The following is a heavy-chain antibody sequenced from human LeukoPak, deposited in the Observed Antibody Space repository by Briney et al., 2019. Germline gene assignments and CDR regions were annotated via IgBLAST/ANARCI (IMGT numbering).Heavy chain of an antibody. Sequence: GGSLRLSCAASGFTFSSCAMHWVRQAPGKGLEWEAVISYDGSNKYHADSVKGRFTISRDNAKNSLYLQMNSLRAEDTAVYYCASSGYGNYYYYMDVWGKGTTVTVSS. CDR3: ASSGYGNYYYYMDV. V-gene: IGHV3-30*04. CDR1: GFTFSSCA. D-gene: IGHD5-12*01. CDR2: ISYDGSNK. J-gene: IGHJ6*03.